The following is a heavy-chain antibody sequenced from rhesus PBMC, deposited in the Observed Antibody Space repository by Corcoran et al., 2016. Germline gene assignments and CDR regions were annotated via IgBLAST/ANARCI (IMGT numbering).Heavy chain of an antibody. J-gene: IGHJ4*01. CDR1: GYGLTSFY. D-gene: IGHD2-33*01. CDR3: TRRCGDSGCSFDY. Sequence: QVQLVRSGPDINKPGASVTLSCKASGYGLTSFYIHCVRQAPGQGIEWIGLIAPYNGNTGYAQNFQGRVTITTDTSTSTGYMELSSLRSEDTAVYYCTRRCGDSGCSFDYWGHGVLVTVAA. V-gene: IGHV1-1*01. CDR2: IAPYNGNT.